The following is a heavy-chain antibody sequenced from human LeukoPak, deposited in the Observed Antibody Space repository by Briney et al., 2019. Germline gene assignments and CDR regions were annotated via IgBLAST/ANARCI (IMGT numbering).Heavy chain of an antibody. J-gene: IGHJ6*02. CDR3: AKLPSNDGGYYPLDV. D-gene: IGHD3-22*01. V-gene: IGHV3-30*18. Sequence: GGSLGLSCAASGFTFSSYGMHWVRQAPGKGLEWVAVISYDGSNKYYADSVKGRFTISRDNSKNTLYLQMNSLRAEDTAVYYCAKLPSNDGGYYPLDVWGQGTTVTVSS. CDR2: ISYDGSNK. CDR1: GFTFSSYG.